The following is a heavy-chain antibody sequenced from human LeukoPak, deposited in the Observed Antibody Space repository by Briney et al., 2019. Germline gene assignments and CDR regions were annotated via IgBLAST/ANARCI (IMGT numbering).Heavy chain of an antibody. Sequence: ASVKVSCRASGYTFTGYYMDWVRQAPGQGLEWMGWINPNSGGTNYAQKFQGRVTMTRDTSISTAYMELSRLRSDDTAVYYCARAEYSYGYADYWGQGTLVTVSS. CDR3: ARAEYSYGYADY. J-gene: IGHJ4*02. CDR2: INPNSGGT. D-gene: IGHD5-18*01. CDR1: GYTFTGYY. V-gene: IGHV1-2*02.